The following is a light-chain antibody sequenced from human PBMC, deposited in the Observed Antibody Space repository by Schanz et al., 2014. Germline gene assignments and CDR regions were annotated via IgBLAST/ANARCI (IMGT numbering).Light chain of an antibody. CDR3: QHYSAYSGT. V-gene: IGKV1-39*01. CDR1: QTISSY. CDR2: AAS. J-gene: IGKJ1*01. Sequence: DIQMTQSPSSLSASVGDRVTITCRASQTISSYLNWYQQKPGKAPKLLIYAASSLQSGVPSRFSGSGSGTEFTLTISSLQPDDFATYYCQHYSAYSGTFGHGTKVEIK.